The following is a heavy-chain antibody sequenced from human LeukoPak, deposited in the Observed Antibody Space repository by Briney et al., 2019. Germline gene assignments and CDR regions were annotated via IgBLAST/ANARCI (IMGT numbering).Heavy chain of an antibody. V-gene: IGHV3-13*01. D-gene: IGHD3-10*01. J-gene: IGHJ3*02. Sequence: GGSLRLSCAASGFTFSSYAMSWVRQATGKGLEWVSAIGTAGDTYYPGSVKGRFTISRENAKNSLYLQMNSLRAGDTAVYYCARVARPKYGSGGAFDIWGQGTMVTVSS. CDR3: ARVARPKYGSGGAFDI. CDR2: IGTAGDT. CDR1: GFTFSSYA.